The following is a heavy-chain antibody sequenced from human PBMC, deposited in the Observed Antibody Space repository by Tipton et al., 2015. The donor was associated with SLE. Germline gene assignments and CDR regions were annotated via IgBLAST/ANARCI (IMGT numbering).Heavy chain of an antibody. Sequence: TLSLTCTVSDDSIISSSYYWSWIRQPAGKGLEWIGYIYTSGSTNYNPSLKSRVTISVDTSKNQFSLKLSSVTAADTAVYYCARDRRADVWGQGTTVTVSS. CDR2: IYTSGST. J-gene: IGHJ6*02. CDR1: DDSIISSSYY. V-gene: IGHV4-61*09. CDR3: ARDRRADV.